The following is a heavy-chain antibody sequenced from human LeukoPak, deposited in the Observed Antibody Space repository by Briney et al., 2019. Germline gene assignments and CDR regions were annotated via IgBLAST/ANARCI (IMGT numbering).Heavy chain of an antibody. D-gene: IGHD3/OR15-3a*01. Sequence: PGGSLRLSCAASGFTFSSYGMHWVRQAPGKGLEWVAVIWYDGSNKYYADSVKGRFTISRDNSENTLSLQMNSLRAEDTAIYYCVRERTGRGAFDIWGQGTMVTVSS. J-gene: IGHJ3*02. V-gene: IGHV3-33*01. CDR3: VRERTGRGAFDI. CDR1: GFTFSSYG. CDR2: IWYDGSNK.